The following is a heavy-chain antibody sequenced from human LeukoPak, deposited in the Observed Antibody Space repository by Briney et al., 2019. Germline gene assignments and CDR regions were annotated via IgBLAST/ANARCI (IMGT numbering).Heavy chain of an antibody. Sequence: SETLSLTCAVYGGSFSGYYWSWIRQPPGKGLEWIGEINHSGSTNYNPSLKSRVTISVDTSKNRFSLKLSSVTPADTAVYYCARERYYGSGGNIRPLFDYWGQGTLVTVSS. D-gene: IGHD3-10*01. CDR1: GGSFSGYY. V-gene: IGHV4-34*01. CDR3: ARERYYGSGGNIRPLFDY. CDR2: INHSGST. J-gene: IGHJ4*02.